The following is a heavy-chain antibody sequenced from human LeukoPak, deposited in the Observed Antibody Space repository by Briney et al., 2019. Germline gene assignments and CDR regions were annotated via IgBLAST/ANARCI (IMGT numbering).Heavy chain of an antibody. CDR2: ISGSGSTT. D-gene: IGHD6-19*01. CDR1: GFTFSSYA. CDR3: AAAPQWLLRGWFDP. J-gene: IGHJ5*02. Sequence: PGGSLRLSCAASGFTFSSYAMSWVRQAPGKGLEWVSGISGSGSTTYYADSVKGRFTISRDHSKNTLYMQMNSLRAEDTAVYYCAAAPQWLLRGWFDPWGQGTLVTVSS. V-gene: IGHV3-23*01.